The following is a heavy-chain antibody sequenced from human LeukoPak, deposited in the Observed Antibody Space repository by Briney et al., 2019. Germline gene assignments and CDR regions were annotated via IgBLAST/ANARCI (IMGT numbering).Heavy chain of an antibody. CDR1: GGSFSSYY. J-gene: IGHJ3*02. CDR2: INHSGST. D-gene: IGHD3-3*01. CDR3: ARGRYDFWSGYFGRHVHGPRTRNRAFDI. V-gene: IGHV4-34*01. Sequence: PSETLSLTCAVYGGSFSSYYWSWIRQPPGKGLEWIGEINHSGSTNYFPSLKSRVTISIDTSKNQFSLKLSSVTAADTAVYYCARGRYDFWSGYFGRHVHGPRTRNRAFDIWGQGTMVTVSS.